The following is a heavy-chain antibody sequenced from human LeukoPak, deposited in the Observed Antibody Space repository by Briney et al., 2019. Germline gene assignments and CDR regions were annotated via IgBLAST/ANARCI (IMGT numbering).Heavy chain of an antibody. V-gene: IGHV3-7*01. CDR3: ARASLGWFDP. CDR2: IDQDGSDK. J-gene: IGHJ5*02. D-gene: IGHD7-27*01. CDR1: GFTFSSYW. Sequence: GGSLRLSCAASGFTFSSYWMSWVRQAPGKGLEWVTSIDQDGSDKFSVDSVKGRFTISRDNARNSMYLQMNSLRAEDTAVYYCARASLGWFDPWGQGTLATVSS.